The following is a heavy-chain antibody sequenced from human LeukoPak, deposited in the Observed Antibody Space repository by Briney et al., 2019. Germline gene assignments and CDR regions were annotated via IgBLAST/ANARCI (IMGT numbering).Heavy chain of an antibody. Sequence: ASVKVSCKASGYTFTSYDINWVRQATGQGLEWMGWMNPNSGNTGYAQKFQGRVTMTRNTSISTAYMELSSLRSDDTAVYYCARGGSGVKGNIFEDWGQGTLVTGSS. V-gene: IGHV1-8*01. D-gene: IGHD6-19*01. CDR3: ARGGSGVKGNIFED. CDR1: GYTFTSYD. CDR2: MNPNSGNT. J-gene: IGHJ4*02.